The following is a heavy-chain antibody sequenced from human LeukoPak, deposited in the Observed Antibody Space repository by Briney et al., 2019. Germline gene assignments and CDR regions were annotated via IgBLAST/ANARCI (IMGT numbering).Heavy chain of an antibody. CDR1: GFTFDDYA. D-gene: IGHD3-22*01. Sequence: GGSLRLSCAASGFTFDDYAMHWVRHAPGKGLEWVSGISWNSGSIGYADSVKGRFTISRDNAKNSLYLQMNSLRAEDTALYYCAKDMYYYDSSGLSRWGQGTLVTVSS. CDR3: AKDMYYYDSSGLSR. CDR2: ISWNSGSI. J-gene: IGHJ4*02. V-gene: IGHV3-9*01.